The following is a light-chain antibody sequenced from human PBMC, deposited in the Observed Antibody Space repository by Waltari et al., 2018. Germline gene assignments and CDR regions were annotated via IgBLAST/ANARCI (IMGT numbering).Light chain of an antibody. V-gene: IGKV1-39*01. J-gene: IGKJ4*01. CDR3: QQSYT. CDR1: QSISEY. CDR2: GAS. Sequence: DIQMTQSPSSLSASVGEKGTITCRASQSISEYLNWYQQKPGKAPKLLIYGASSLQSGVPSRFIGSGSGTDFTLSISSLQPEDSATYYCQQSYTFGGGTKVEIK.